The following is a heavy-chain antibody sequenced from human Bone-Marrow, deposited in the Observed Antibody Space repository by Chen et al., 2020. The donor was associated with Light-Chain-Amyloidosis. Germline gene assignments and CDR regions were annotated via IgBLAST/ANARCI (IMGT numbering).Heavy chain of an antibody. CDR2: IHYSGNT. D-gene: IGHD3-10*01. CDR3: ATEFSTGGKNWNFHL. V-gene: IGHV4-31*03. J-gene: IGHJ2*01. Sequence: QVQLPESGPGLVQPSETLSLTCSVSGVSITSAGYYWTWIRQRPGKDLEWIGYIHYSGNTLYNPSLKSRLTISRDTSKNQFSLNLSSVTAADTAVYYCATEFSTGGKNWNFHLWGRGTLVTVSS. CDR1: GVSITSAGYY.